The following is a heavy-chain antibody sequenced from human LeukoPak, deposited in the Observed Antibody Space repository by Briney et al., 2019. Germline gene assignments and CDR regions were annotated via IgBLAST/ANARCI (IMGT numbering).Heavy chain of an antibody. Sequence: GESLKISCKASGYTFTDYWVAWVRQMPGKGLEWMGLIYPGESETRYNPSFQGHVTMSVDNSTNTAYLQWSSLQASDAAIYYCARGRWSVATKWFDPWGQGTLVTVSA. J-gene: IGHJ5*02. CDR3: ARGRWSVATKWFDP. CDR1: GYTFTDYW. V-gene: IGHV5-51*01. CDR2: IYPGESET. D-gene: IGHD4-23*01.